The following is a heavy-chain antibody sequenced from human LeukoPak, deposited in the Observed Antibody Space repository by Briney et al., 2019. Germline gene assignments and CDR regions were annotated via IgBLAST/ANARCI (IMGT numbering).Heavy chain of an antibody. V-gene: IGHV1-2*02. CDR1: GYTFTGYY. J-gene: IGHJ4*02. D-gene: IGHD3-22*01. CDR3: ARGTYYDSSAYSGLRLFDY. Sequence: GASVKVSCRASGYTFTGYYMHWIRQAPGQGLEWMGWIHPNSGRTKYAQKFQGRVTMTSDTPISTAYMDLSRLRSDDTALYYCARGTYYDSSAYSGLRLFDYWGQGTLVTVSS. CDR2: IHPNSGRT.